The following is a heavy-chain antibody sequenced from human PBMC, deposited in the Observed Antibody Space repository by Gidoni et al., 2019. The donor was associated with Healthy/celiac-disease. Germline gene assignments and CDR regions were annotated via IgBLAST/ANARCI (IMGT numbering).Heavy chain of an antibody. D-gene: IGHD6-13*01. CDR3: AAAADTAMDV. Sequence: EVQLVEYGGGLVQPGGSMRLSCAASGLTFSSYWMHWVRQAPGKGLVWFSRINSDGSSTSYADSVKGRFTISRDNAKNTLYLHMNSLRAEDTAVYYCAAAADTAMDVWGQGTTVTVSS. J-gene: IGHJ6*02. V-gene: IGHV3-74*01. CDR2: INSDGSST. CDR1: GLTFSSYW.